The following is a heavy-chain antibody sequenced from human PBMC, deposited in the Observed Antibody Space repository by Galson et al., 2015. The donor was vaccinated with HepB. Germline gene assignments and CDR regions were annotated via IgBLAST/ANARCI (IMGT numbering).Heavy chain of an antibody. V-gene: IGHV3-30*02. Sequence: SLRLSCAASGFSFSSFGMHWVRQAPGKGLEWVAFIRYDETNKYYVDSVKGRFTISRDNSKNTLYLQMNSLKAEDTAVYCCAKDLEYIAWSNKFDSWGQGTLVTVSS. J-gene: IGHJ4*02. D-gene: IGHD3-3*01. CDR1: GFSFSSFG. CDR3: AKDLEYIAWSNKFDS. CDR2: IRYDETNK.